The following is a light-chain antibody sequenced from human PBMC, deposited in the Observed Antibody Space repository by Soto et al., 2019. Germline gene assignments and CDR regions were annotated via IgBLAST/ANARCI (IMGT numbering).Light chain of an antibody. CDR3: QQRSNWPLT. CDR1: QSVGSS. CDR2: DAS. J-gene: IGKJ4*01. Sequence: EIVLTQSPVTLSLSPGERVTLSCRASQSVGSSLAWYQQKPGQAPRLLIHDASNRATGIPARFSGSGSGTDFTLTISSLEPEDFAVYYCQQRSNWPLTFGGGTKVEIK. V-gene: IGKV3-11*01.